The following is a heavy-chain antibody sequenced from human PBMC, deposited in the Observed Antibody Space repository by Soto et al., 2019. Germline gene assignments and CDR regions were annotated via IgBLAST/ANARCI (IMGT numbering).Heavy chain of an antibody. Sequence: EVQLLESGGGLVQPGGSLRLSCAASKFAFSSYAMSWVRQAPGKGLEWVSGISGGGGSTYYADSVKGRFTISRDNSKKTLYLRMNSLRAEDTALYYCAKGDYDILTGYYPHLDYWGQGTLVTVSS. CDR1: KFAFSSYA. J-gene: IGHJ4*02. D-gene: IGHD3-9*01. CDR2: ISGGGGST. CDR3: AKGDYDILTGYYPHLDY. V-gene: IGHV3-23*01.